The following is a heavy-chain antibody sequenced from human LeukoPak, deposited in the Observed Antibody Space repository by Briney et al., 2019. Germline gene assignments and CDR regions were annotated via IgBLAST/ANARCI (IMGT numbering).Heavy chain of an antibody. Sequence: SETLSLTCTVSGDSISSGSHYWGWVRQPPGKGLDWIGNIYYTGSAYYNPSLKSRVTISVDTSKNQFSLKLSSVTAADTAVYFCASPRGDDSGGYYTWYFHHWGQGILVTVSS. J-gene: IGHJ1*01. CDR3: ASPRGDDSGGYYTWYFHH. CDR2: IYYTGSA. D-gene: IGHD3-22*01. CDR1: GDSISSGSHY. V-gene: IGHV4-39*07.